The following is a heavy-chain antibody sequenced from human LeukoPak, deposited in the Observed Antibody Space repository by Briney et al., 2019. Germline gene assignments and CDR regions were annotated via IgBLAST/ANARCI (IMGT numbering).Heavy chain of an antibody. D-gene: IGHD4-17*01. CDR3: ARSRVTTYFDS. CDR1: GYTFTSYW. V-gene: IGHV5-51*01. CDR2: IHPADSDT. J-gene: IGHJ4*02. Sequence: GESLKISCKASGYTFTSYWIGWVRQMPGKGLEWMGIIHPADSDTRYSPSFEGQVTISVDKSSSTASLQWSSLKASDTAIYYCARSRVTTYFDSWGQGTLVTVSS.